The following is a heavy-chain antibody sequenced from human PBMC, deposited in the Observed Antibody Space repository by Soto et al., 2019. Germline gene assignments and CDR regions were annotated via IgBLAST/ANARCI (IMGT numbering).Heavy chain of an antibody. CDR1: GFTFSTYW. J-gene: IGHJ3*02. D-gene: IGHD2-15*01. CDR2: INSDGSST. Sequence: GGSLRLSCAASGFTFSTYWMHWVRQAPGKGLVWVSRINSDGSSTSYADSVKGRFTISRDNAKNTLYLQMNSLRAEDTAMYYCARVRCSGGSCRDAYDIWGQGTMVTVSS. V-gene: IGHV3-74*01. CDR3: ARVRCSGGSCRDAYDI.